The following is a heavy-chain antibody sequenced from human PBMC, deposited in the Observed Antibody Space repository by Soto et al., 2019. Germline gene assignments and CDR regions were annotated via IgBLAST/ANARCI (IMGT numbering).Heavy chain of an antibody. CDR1: GGTFSSYA. V-gene: IGHV1-69*01. CDR2: IIPIFGTP. J-gene: IGHJ6*02. CDR3: ARVTKSYYYYYGMDV. Sequence: QVQLVQSGDEIKKPGSSVKVSCKASGGTFSSYAISWVRQAPGQGLEWMGGIIPIFGTPNYAQKFQGRVTITADESTSTAYMELSSLRSEDTAVYYCARVTKSYYYYYGMDVWGQGTTVTVSS.